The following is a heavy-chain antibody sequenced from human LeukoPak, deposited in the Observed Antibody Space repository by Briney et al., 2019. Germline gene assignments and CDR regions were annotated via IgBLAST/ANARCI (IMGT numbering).Heavy chain of an antibody. CDR3: ARDRFDDSRGYHYHYYYYMDV. D-gene: IGHD3-22*01. Sequence: PSETLSLTCTVSGGSIISSSYYWGWIRQPPGKGLEWIGSIYYSGNTDYNPSLKSRVTISVETSKNQFSLKLSSVTAADTAVYYCARDRFDDSRGYHYHYYYYMDVWGKGTTVTVSS. CDR2: IYYSGNT. V-gene: IGHV4-39*07. J-gene: IGHJ6*03. CDR1: GGSIISSSYY.